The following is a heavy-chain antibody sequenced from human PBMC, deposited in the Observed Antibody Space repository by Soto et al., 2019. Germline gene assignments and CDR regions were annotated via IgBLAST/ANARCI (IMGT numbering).Heavy chain of an antibody. CDR1: GGSISSGCYY. Sequence: QVQLQESGPGLVKPSQTLSLTCTVSGGSISSGCYYWSWIRQHPGKGLEWIGYIYYSGSTYDHSSLKSRVTISVDTSKNQFSLKLSSVTAADTAVYYCARAYGSGYMDVWGQGTTVTVSS. J-gene: IGHJ6*02. V-gene: IGHV4-31*03. CDR3: ARAYGSGYMDV. D-gene: IGHD3-10*01. CDR2: IYYSGST.